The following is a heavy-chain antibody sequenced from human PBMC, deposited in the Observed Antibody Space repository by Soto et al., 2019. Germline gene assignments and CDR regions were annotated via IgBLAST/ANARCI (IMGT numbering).Heavy chain of an antibody. J-gene: IGHJ4*02. V-gene: IGHV3-66*01. D-gene: IGHD4-17*01. CDR1: GFTVSSTY. CDR2: IYSGGST. CDR3: ARDEAGALRLDY. Sequence: EVQLVESGGGLVQPGGSLRLSCAASGFTVSSTYMSWVRQAPGKGLEWVSVIYSGGSTFYADSVKGRFTISRDNSKNMLYLQMNSLRAEDTAVYYCARDEAGALRLDYWGQGTLVTVSS.